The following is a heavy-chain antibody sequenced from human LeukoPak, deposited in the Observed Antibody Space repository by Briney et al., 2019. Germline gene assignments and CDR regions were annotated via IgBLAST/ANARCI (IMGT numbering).Heavy chain of an antibody. CDR1: GFTFSNFW. J-gene: IGHJ6*02. D-gene: IGHD4-11*01. CDR3: ARLRLHRAPTYYYYYGMDV. CDR2: IKQDETEK. V-gene: IGHV3-7*03. Sequence: GGSLRLSCTASGFTFSNFWMGWVRQAPGKGLEWVANIKQDETEKFYLGSVKGRFTISRDNAKNSLYLQMNSLRAEDTAVYYCARLRLHRAPTYYYYYGMDVWGQGTTVTVSS.